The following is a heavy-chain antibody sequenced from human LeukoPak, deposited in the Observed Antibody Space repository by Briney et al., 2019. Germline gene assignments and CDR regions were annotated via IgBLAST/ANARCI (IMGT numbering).Heavy chain of an antibody. V-gene: IGHV3-66*01. CDR3: AKDPMAGARVFDY. CDR1: GFTVTSTL. Sequence: PGGSLRLSCAASGFTVTSTLMSWVRQAPGKGLEWVSVTYANGITDYADSVKGRFIISRDNSKNTLYLQMNSLRVEDTAVYYCAKDPMAGARVFDYWGQGTLVTVSS. J-gene: IGHJ4*02. D-gene: IGHD1-26*01. CDR2: TYANGIT.